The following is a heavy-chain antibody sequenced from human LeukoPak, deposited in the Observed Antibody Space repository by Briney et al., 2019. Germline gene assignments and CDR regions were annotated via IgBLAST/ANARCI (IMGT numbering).Heavy chain of an antibody. CDR3: ARGQSLWFGEPSGRGYYYYMDV. V-gene: IGHV4-34*01. Sequence: SETLSLTCAVYGGSFSGYYWSCIRQPPGKGLEWSGEINHSGSTNYNPSLKSRDTIPVDTSKTHFSLKLSSVTASDTSVYYWARGQSLWFGEPSGRGYYYYMDVWGKRTTVTVSS. D-gene: IGHD3-10*01. J-gene: IGHJ6*03. CDR2: INHSGST. CDR1: GGSFSGYY.